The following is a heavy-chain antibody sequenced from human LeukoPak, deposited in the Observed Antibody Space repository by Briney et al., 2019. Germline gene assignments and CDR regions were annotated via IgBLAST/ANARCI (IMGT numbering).Heavy chain of an antibody. V-gene: IGHV1-69*05. Sequence: ASVKVSCKASGGTFSSYAISWVRQAPGQGLEWMGGIIPIFGTANYAQKFQGRVTITTDESTSTAYMELSSLRSEDTAVYYCASSSFSDGYYYYYYMDVWGKGTTVTVSS. CDR3: ASSSFSDGYYYYYYMDV. CDR1: GGTFSSYA. J-gene: IGHJ6*03. D-gene: IGHD6-13*01. CDR2: IIPIFGTA.